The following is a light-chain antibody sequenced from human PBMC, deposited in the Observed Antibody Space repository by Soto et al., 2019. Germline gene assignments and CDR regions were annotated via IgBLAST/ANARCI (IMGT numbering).Light chain of an antibody. CDR3: QQYKSWPPIT. CDR1: QSVSSN. V-gene: IGKV3-15*01. Sequence: EIVMTQSPATLSMSPGERATLSCRASQSVSSNLAWYQHKPGQAPRLLIYGASTRATGVPDRFSGTGSGTEFTLTISSLKSEDYAVYYCQQYKSWPPITFGQGTRLEI. J-gene: IGKJ5*01. CDR2: GAS.